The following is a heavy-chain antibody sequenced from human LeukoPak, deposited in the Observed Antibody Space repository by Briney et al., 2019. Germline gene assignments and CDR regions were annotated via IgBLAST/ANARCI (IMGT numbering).Heavy chain of an antibody. CDR2: IYPGDSDT. Sequence: GESLEISCKGSGYSFTSYWTGWVRQMPGKGLEWMGIIYPGDSDTRYSPSFQGQVTISADKSISTAYLQWSSLKASDTAMYYCARKDGSGTPDQYYFDYWGQGTLVTVSS. J-gene: IGHJ4*02. CDR3: ARKDGSGTPDQYYFDY. V-gene: IGHV5-51*01. CDR1: GYSFTSYW. D-gene: IGHD3-10*01.